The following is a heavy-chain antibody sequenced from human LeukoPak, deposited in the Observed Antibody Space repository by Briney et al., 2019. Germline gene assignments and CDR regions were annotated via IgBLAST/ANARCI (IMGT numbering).Heavy chain of an antibody. D-gene: IGHD1-26*01. CDR1: GGSFSGYY. Sequence: SETLSLTCAVYGGSFSGYYWSWIRQPPGKGLEWIGEINHSGNTNYNPSLKSRVTISVDTSKNQFSLKLSSVTAADTAVYYCARHRPIVGATTYAFDIWGQGTMVTVSS. CDR3: ARHRPIVGATTYAFDI. CDR2: INHSGNT. J-gene: IGHJ3*02. V-gene: IGHV4-34*01.